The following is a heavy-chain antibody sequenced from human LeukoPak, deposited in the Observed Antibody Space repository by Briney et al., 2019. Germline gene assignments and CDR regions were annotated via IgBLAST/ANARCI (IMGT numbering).Heavy chain of an antibody. J-gene: IGHJ6*03. V-gene: IGHV4-34*01. CDR2: INHSGST. D-gene: IGHD1-26*01. CDR1: GGSFSGYY. Sequence: SETLSLTCAVYGGSFSGYYWSWIRQPPGKGLEWIGEINHSGSTNYNPSLKSRVTISVDTSKNQFPLKLSSVTAADTAVYYCARGNIRWVRGCYGTYYYYYMDVWGKGTTVTVSS. CDR3: ARGNIRWVRGCYGTYYYYYMDV.